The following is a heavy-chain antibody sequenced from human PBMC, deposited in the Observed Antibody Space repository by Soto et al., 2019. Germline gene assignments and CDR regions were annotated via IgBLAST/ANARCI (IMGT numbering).Heavy chain of an antibody. CDR1: GFTFSTYW. CDR3: ARGLKNYYGVDV. V-gene: IGHV3-74*01. CDR2: IKGDGSSL. J-gene: IGHJ6*02. Sequence: EVKVEESGGGLVQPGGSLRLSCAASGFTFSTYWMHWVRQVPGKGLVWVSRIKGDGSSLSYADSVKGRFTISRDNVENKVYLQMGSLRADDTAVYYCARGLKNYYGVDVWGQGTTVTVSS.